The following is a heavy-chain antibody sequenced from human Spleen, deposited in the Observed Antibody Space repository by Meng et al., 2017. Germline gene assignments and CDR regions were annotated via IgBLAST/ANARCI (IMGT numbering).Heavy chain of an antibody. CDR1: GFTFSSYA. V-gene: IGHV3-23*01. CDR3: ARGIGGYYVAWGLYYYYGMDV. Sequence: GESLKISCAASGFTFSSYAMSWVRQAPGKGLEWVSAISGSGGSTYYADSVKGRFTISRDNSKNTLYLQMNSLRAEDTAVYYCARGIGGYYVAWGLYYYYGMDVWGQGTTVTVSS. CDR2: ISGSGGST. J-gene: IGHJ6*02. D-gene: IGHD3-22*01.